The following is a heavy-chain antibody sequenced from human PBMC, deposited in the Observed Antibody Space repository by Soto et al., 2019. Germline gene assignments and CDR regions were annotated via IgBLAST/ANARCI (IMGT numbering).Heavy chain of an antibody. V-gene: IGHV4-31*03. CDR3: ARSLDYYDKNGYYDN. CDR2: IYYTGTP. Sequence: SETLSLSFSVSGGSISGGGYYWSCIRQHPWMGLEWIGFIYYTGTPYYNPSLKSRVSISLDRSKNQFSLKLSDVTAADTAVYYCARSLDYYDKNGYYDNWGQGTLVTVSS. J-gene: IGHJ4*02. D-gene: IGHD3-22*01. CDR1: GGSISGGGYY.